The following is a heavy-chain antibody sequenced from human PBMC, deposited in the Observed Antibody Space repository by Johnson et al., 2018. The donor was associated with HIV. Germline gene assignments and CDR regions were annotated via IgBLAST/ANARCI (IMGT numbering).Heavy chain of an antibody. CDR1: GFTVSSNY. J-gene: IGHJ3*02. V-gene: IGHV3-53*01. Sequence: VQLVESGGGLIQPGGSLRLSCAASGFTVSSNYMSWVRQAPGKGLEGASVIYSGGRTYYADAVKGRFTISRDNSKNTLYLQMNCLRAEDTAVYYCASSITMIVVVTGGAFDIWGQGTMVTVSS. CDR2: IYSGGRT. D-gene: IGHD3-22*01. CDR3: ASSITMIVVVTGGAFDI.